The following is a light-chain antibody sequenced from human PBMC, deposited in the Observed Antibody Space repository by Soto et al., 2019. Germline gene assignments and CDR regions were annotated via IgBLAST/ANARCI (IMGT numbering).Light chain of an antibody. Sequence: AIQLTQSPSSLSASVGDRVTITCRASQGISSALAWYQQRPGKAPKLLIHDASSLESGVPSRFSGSGSGTDFTLTITSLQPEDFATYYCQHFNSFPFTFGPGTKVDIK. J-gene: IGKJ3*01. V-gene: IGKV1-13*02. CDR3: QHFNSFPFT. CDR1: QGISSA. CDR2: DAS.